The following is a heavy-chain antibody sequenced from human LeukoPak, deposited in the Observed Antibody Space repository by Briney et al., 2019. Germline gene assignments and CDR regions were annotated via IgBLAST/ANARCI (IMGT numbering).Heavy chain of an antibody. D-gene: IGHD5-12*01. CDR3: AKDHSSYSGYDVFDP. CDR1: GFTFNNYN. J-gene: IGHJ5*02. Sequence: GGSLRLSCAASGFTFNNYNMNWVRQAPGKGLEWISYISRSSSTIYYGDSVKGRFTISRDNAKNSLYLQMNSLRAEDTAVYYCAKDHSSYSGYDVFDPWGQGTLVTVSS. CDR2: ISRSSSTI. V-gene: IGHV3-48*01.